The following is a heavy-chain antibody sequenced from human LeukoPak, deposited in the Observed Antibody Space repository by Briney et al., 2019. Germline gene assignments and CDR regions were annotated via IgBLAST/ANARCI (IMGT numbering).Heavy chain of an antibody. Sequence: KPSETLSLTCAVYGGSFSGYYWSWIRQPPGKGLEWIGEINHSGSTNYNPSLKSRVTISVDTSKNQFSLKLSSVTAADTAVYYCASKFYGDYDYYYYYMDVWGKGTTVTVSS. CDR3: ASKFYGDYDYYYYYMDV. CDR1: GGSFSGYY. V-gene: IGHV4-34*01. J-gene: IGHJ6*03. D-gene: IGHD4-17*01. CDR2: INHSGST.